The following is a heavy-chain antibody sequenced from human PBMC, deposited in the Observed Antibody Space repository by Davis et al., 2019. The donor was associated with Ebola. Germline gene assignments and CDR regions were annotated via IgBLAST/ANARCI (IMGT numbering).Heavy chain of an antibody. V-gene: IGHV4-4*02. CDR2: IYHSGST. CDR3: ARDPNQYSSSSAY. CDR1: GGSISSSNW. Sequence: MPGGSLRLSCAVSGGSISSSNWWSWVRQPPGKGLEWIGEIYHSGSTNYNPSLKSRVTISVDTSKNQFSLKLSSVTAADTAVYYCARDPNQYSSSSAYWGQGTLVTVSS. D-gene: IGHD6-6*01. J-gene: IGHJ4*02.